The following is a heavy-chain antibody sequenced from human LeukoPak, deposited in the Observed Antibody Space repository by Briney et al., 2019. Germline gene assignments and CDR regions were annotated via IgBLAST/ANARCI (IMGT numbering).Heavy chain of an antibody. CDR2: IIGDGGST. V-gene: IGHV3-43*02. CDR3: AAEPWVVPAAMFRAYSYSMDV. CDR1: GFTVDDYA. J-gene: IGHJ6*03. Sequence: PGGSLRLSCAASGFTVDDYAMHWVRQTPGKGLEWVSLIIGDGGSTYYADSVKGRFTISRDNSKNSLYLQMNSLTRNSTALYYCAAEPWVVPAAMFRAYSYSMDVWGNGTTVTVSS. D-gene: IGHD2-2*01.